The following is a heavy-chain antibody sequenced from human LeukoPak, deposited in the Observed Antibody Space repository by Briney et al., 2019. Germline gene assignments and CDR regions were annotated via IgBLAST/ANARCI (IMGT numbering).Heavy chain of an antibody. Sequence: GESLTISCKGFGYNFTTYCIGWVRQMPGKGLEWMGIIYPGDSEIKYSPSFQGQVTISVDRSISTAYLQWSSLKASDTAMYYCARPGYSSPLDYWGQGTLVTVSS. CDR3: ARPGYSSPLDY. V-gene: IGHV5-51*01. CDR1: GYNFTTYC. J-gene: IGHJ4*02. D-gene: IGHD6-13*01. CDR2: IYPGDSEI.